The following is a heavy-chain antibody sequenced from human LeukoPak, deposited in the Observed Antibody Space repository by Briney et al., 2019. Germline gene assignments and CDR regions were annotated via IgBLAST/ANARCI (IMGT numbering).Heavy chain of an antibody. CDR2: ISSSSSYI. D-gene: IGHD3-10*01. CDR3: ASFYGSGSYYIPLDY. CDR1: GFTFSDYC. Sequence: PGGSLRLSCAASGFTFSDYCMNWVRQAPGKGLEWVSSISSSSSYIYYADSVKGRFTISRDNAKNSLYLQMNSLRAEDTAVYYCASFYGSGSYYIPLDYWGQGTLVTVSS. J-gene: IGHJ4*02. V-gene: IGHV3-21*01.